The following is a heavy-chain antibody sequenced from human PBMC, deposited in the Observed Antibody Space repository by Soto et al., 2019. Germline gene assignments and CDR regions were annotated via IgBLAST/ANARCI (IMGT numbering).Heavy chain of an antibody. CDR2: IIPRSATS. J-gene: IGHJ6*02. Sequence: QVQLVQSGAEVKKPGSSVKVSCKASGDTFSTYTITWMRQAPGQGLEWMGGIIPRSATSNYAQKFQGRVXITADEPTSXAXXXLXXLRSEDTAVYYCAREGLVLVPTTVNSDYYYYAMDVWGQGTTVTVSS. D-gene: IGHD2-2*01. CDR3: AREGLVLVPTTVNSDYYYYAMDV. CDR1: GDTFSTYT. V-gene: IGHV1-69*12.